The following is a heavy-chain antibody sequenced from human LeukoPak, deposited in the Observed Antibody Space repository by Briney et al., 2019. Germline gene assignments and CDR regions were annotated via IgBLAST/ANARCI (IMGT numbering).Heavy chain of an antibody. CDR1: GFTFSSYG. V-gene: IGHV3-30*18. Sequence: PGRSLRLSCAASGFTFSSYGMHWVRQAPGKGLEWVAVISYDGSNKYYADSVKGRFTISRDNSKNTLYLQMNSLRAEDTAVYYCAKDHYWGQGTLVTVSS. CDR2: ISYDGSNK. CDR3: AKDHY. J-gene: IGHJ4*02.